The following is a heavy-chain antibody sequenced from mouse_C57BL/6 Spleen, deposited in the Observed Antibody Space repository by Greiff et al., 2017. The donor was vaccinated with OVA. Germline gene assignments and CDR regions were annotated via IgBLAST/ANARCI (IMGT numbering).Heavy chain of an antibody. Sequence: QVQLQQPGAELVKPGASVKMSCKASGYTFTSYWITWVKQRPGQGLEWIGDIYPGSGSTNYNEKFKSKATLTVDTSSSTAYMQLSSLTSEDSAVYYCARGGDLITTASYWYFDVWGTGTTVTVSS. J-gene: IGHJ1*03. D-gene: IGHD1-1*01. CDR1: GYTFTSYW. CDR2: IYPGSGST. V-gene: IGHV1-55*01. CDR3: ARGGDLITTASYWYFDV.